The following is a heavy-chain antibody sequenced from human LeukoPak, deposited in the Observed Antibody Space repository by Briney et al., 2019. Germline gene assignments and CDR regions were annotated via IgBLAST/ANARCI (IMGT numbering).Heavy chain of an antibody. V-gene: IGHV4-38-2*02. J-gene: IGHJ4*02. CDR3: ARAGTYFDY. D-gene: IGHD1-1*01. CDR1: GYSISSGYH. Sequence: PSETLSLTCTVSGYSISSGYHCGWIRQPPGQGLEWIGSSYHSGSTYYNPSLKSRVTISVDTSKNQFSLKLRSVTAADTAVYYCARAGTYFDYWGQGTLVTVSS. CDR2: SYHSGST.